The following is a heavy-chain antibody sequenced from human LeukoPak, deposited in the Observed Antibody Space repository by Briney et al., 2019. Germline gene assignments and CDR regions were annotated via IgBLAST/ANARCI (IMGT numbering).Heavy chain of an antibody. CDR3: ARRKDYDILTGSSQYYFDY. CDR1: GYSFTRHW. J-gene: IGHJ4*02. Sequence: GESLKISCKGSGYSFTRHWIGWVRQMPGEGLEWMGIIYPGDSDTRYSPSFQGQVTISADKSISTAYLQWSSLKASDTAMYFCARRKDYDILTGSSQYYFDYWGQGTLVTVPS. CDR2: IYPGDSDT. V-gene: IGHV5-51*01. D-gene: IGHD3-9*01.